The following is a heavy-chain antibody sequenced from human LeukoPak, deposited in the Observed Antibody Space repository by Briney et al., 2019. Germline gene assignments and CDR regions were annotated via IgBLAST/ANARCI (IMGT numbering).Heavy chain of an antibody. CDR3: AISQRYSGAWYSFDY. Sequence: GGSLKLSCAASGFTFSSFVMSWLRQAPGQGLESVSGIGGSGGSTSYADSVKGRFTISGDNSKNTLYLLMNGLRAEDTAVYYCAISQRYSGAWYSFDYWGQGTLVTVSS. J-gene: IGHJ4*02. CDR2: IGGSGGST. V-gene: IGHV3-23*01. CDR1: GFTFSSFV. D-gene: IGHD6-19*01.